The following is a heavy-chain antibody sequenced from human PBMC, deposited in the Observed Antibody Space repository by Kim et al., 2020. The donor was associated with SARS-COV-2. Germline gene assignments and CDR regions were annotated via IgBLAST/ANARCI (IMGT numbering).Heavy chain of an antibody. V-gene: IGHV5-51*01. D-gene: IGHD3-16*02. J-gene: IGHJ4*02. CDR2: DH. CDR3: ARASWLYPDY. Sequence: DHRYSPSFQGQVTISADKSISTAYLQWSSLKASDTAMYYCARASWLYPDYWGQGTLVTVSS.